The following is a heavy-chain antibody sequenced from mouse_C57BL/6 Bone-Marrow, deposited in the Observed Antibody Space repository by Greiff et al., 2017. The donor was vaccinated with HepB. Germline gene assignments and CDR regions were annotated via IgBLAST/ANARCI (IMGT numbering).Heavy chain of an antibody. CDR2: IWRGGST. D-gene: IGHD2-4*01. CDR1: GFSLTSYG. V-gene: IGHV2-5*01. Sequence: VKLQESGPGLVQPSQSLSITCTVSGFSLTSYGVHWVRQSPGKGLEWLGVIWRGGSTDYNAAFMSRLSITKDNSKSQVFFKMNSLQADDTAIYYCAKRDSDYDYWYFDVWGTGTTVTVSS. CDR3: AKRDSDYDYWYFDV. J-gene: IGHJ1*03.